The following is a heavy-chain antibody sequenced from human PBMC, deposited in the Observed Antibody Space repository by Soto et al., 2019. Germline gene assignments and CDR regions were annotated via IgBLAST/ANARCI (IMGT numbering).Heavy chain of an antibody. V-gene: IGHV3-33*01. J-gene: IGHJ4*02. CDR3: ARDRSFLVDDVLRFLEWSPDY. CDR1: GFTFSSYG. Sequence: QVQLVESGGGVVQPGRSLRLSCAASGFTFSSYGMHWVRQAPGKGLEWVAVIWYDGSNKYYADSVKGRFTISRDNSKNTLYLQMNSLRAEDTAVYYCARDRSFLVDDVLRFLEWSPDYWGQGTLVTVSS. CDR2: IWYDGSNK. D-gene: IGHD3-3*01.